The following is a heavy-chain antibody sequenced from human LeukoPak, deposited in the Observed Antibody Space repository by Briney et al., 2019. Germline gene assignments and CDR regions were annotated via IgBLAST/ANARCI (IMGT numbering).Heavy chain of an antibody. Sequence: ETLSLTCTVSGGSISSSNYFWGWIRQPPGKGLEWVSVIYSGGSTYYADSVKGRFTISRDISKNTLYLQMNSLRAEDTAVYYCARGPTVQEDLDYWGQGTLVTVSS. CDR1: GGSISSSNYF. CDR2: IYSGGST. J-gene: IGHJ4*02. CDR3: ARGPTVQEDLDY. V-gene: IGHV3-66*01.